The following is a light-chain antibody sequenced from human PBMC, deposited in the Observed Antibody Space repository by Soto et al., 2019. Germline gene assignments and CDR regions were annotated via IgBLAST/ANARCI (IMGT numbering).Light chain of an antibody. CDR2: GAS. CDR3: QQRDNWPST. Sequence: EVVMTQSPATVSVSPGERATVSCRASQSVSSNLAWYQQKQGQAPRLLIYGASTRATGIPARFSGSGSGTDFSLTISSLEPEDFAVYYCQQRDNWPSTFGQGTKVDIK. V-gene: IGKV3D-15*01. J-gene: IGKJ1*01. CDR1: QSVSSN.